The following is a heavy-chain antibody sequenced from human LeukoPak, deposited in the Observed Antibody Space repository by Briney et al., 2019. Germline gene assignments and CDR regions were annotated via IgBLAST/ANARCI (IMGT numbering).Heavy chain of an antibody. J-gene: IGHJ4*02. Sequence: SETLSLTCTVSGGSISSGDYYWSWIRQPPGKGLEWIGYIYYSGSTYYNPSLKSRVTISVDTSKSQVSLQLTSVTAADTAVYYCARGSVTPDAGYWGPGTLVTVSS. CDR1: GGSISSGDYY. D-gene: IGHD4-17*01. CDR2: IYYSGST. CDR3: ARGSVTPDAGY. V-gene: IGHV4-30-4*01.